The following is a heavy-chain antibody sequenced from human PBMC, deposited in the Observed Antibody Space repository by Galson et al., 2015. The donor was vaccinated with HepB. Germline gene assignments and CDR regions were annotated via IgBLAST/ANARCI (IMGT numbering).Heavy chain of an antibody. D-gene: IGHD2-2*01. J-gene: IGHJ6*03. CDR1: GFTFSGSA. V-gene: IGHV3-73*01. CDR3: TRHKVVVPAAMRHYYYMDV. Sequence: SLRLSCAASGFTFSGSAMHWVRQASGKGLEWVGRIRSKANSYATAYAASVKGRFTISRDDSKNTAYLQMNSLKTEDTAVYYCTRHKVVVPAAMRHYYYMDVWGKGTTVTVSS. CDR2: IRSKANSYAT.